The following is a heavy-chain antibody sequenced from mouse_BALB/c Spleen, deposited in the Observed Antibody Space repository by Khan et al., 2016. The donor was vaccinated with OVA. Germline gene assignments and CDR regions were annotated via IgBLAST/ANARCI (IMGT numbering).Heavy chain of an antibody. J-gene: IGHJ2*01. CDR3: ARDGYYFDY. Sequence: QMQLEESGPGLVAPSQSLSITCTVSGFSLTSFGVYWVRQPPGKGLEWLGVIWADGTTNYNSALMSRLSISKDNSKNQVFLKMNSLQTDDTAIYYCARDGYYFDYWGQGTTLTVSS. CDR1: GFSLTSFG. V-gene: IGHV2-9*02. CDR2: IWADGTT. D-gene: IGHD2-2*01.